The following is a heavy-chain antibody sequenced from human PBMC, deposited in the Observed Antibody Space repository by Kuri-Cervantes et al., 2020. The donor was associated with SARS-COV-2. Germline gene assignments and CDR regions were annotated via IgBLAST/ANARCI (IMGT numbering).Heavy chain of an antibody. Sequence: SQTLSLTCAVSGYSISSGYYWGWIRQPPGKGLEWIGSIYHSGSTYYNPSLKSRVTISVDTSKNQFSLKLGSVTAADTAVYYCARKGDWAYFDYWGQGTLVTVSS. V-gene: IGHV4-38-2*01. D-gene: IGHD3-9*01. J-gene: IGHJ4*02. CDR1: GYSISSGYY. CDR3: ARKGDWAYFDY. CDR2: IYHSGST.